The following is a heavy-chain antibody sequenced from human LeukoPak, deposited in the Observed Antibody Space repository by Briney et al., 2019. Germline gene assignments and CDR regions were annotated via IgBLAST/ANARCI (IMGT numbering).Heavy chain of an antibody. CDR2: IKQDGSEK. V-gene: IGHV3-7*05. D-gene: IGHD6-19*01. CDR3: ASETFSSGWYRLDY. Sequence: GGSLRLSCAASGFTVSSNYMTWVRQAPGKGLEWVANIKQDGSEKYYVDSVKGRFTISRDNAKNSLYLQMNSLRAEDTAVYYCASETFSSGWYRLDYWGQGTLVTVSS. J-gene: IGHJ4*02. CDR1: GFTVSSNY.